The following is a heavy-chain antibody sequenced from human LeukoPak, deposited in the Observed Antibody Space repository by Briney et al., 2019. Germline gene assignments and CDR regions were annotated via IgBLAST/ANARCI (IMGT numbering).Heavy chain of an antibody. D-gene: IGHD1-26*01. CDR3: AREGSYSSFDY. CDR1: GLTFSSYA. V-gene: IGHV3-53*01. Sequence: SGGSLRLSCAASGLTFSSYAMSWVRQAPGKGLEWVSVIYSGGSTYYADSVKGRFTISRDNSKYTLYLQMNSLRAEDTAVYYCAREGSYSSFDYWGQGTLVTVSS. J-gene: IGHJ4*02. CDR2: IYSGGST.